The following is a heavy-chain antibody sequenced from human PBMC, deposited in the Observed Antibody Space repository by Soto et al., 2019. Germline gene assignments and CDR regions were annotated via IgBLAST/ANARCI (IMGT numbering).Heavy chain of an antibody. J-gene: IGHJ4*02. CDR3: ASDGAGLNYYDSSGYYYFDY. CDR2: INPSGGST. Sequence: GASVKVSCKASGYTFTSYYMHWVRQAPGQGLEWMGIINPSGGSTSYAQKFQVRVTMTRDTSTSTVYMELSSLRSVYKAVYFCASDGAGLNYYDSSGYYYFDYWGQGTLVTVSS. V-gene: IGHV1-46*01. D-gene: IGHD3-22*01. CDR1: GYTFTSYY.